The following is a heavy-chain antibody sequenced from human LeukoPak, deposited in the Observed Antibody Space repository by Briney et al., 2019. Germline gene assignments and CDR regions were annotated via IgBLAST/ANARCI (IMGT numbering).Heavy chain of an antibody. CDR3: AREGGSRYCSSTSCYAGAYFQH. J-gene: IGHJ1*01. V-gene: IGHV1-2*02. D-gene: IGHD2-2*01. Sequence: GASVKVSCKASGYTFTSYFMHWVRQAPGQGLEWMGWINPNSGGTNFAQKFQGRVTLTRDTSISTAYMELSRLRSDDTAMYYCAREGGSRYCSSTSCYAGAYFQHWGQGTLVTVSS. CDR2: INPNSGGT. CDR1: GYTFTSYF.